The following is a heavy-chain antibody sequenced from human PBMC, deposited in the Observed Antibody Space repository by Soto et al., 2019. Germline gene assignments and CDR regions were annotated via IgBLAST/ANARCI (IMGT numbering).Heavy chain of an antibody. CDR1: GFTFSSYG. V-gene: IGHV3-33*01. CDR2: IWYDGSNK. D-gene: IGHD6-13*01. Sequence: QVQLVESGGGVVQPGRSLRLSCAASGFTFSSYGMHWVRQAPGKGLEWVAVIWYDGSNKYYADSVKGRFTISRDNSKNTLYLQMNSLRAEDTAVYYCARTGIAAAGIGWFDPWGQGTLVTVSS. CDR3: ARTGIAAAGIGWFDP. J-gene: IGHJ5*02.